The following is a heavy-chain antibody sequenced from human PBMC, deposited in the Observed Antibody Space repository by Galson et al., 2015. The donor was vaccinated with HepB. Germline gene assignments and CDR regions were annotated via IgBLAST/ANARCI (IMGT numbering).Heavy chain of an antibody. J-gene: IGHJ4*02. CDR1: GFTFSDYY. CDR3: ARGAIADGNYIY. V-gene: IGHV3-11*05. D-gene: IGHD3-3*01. Sequence: SLRLSCAGSGFTFSDYYMSWIRQAPGKGLEWISYISGNFGYTNYADSVKGRFTISRDNAKNSLFLQMNSLRVDDTAVYYCARGAIADGNYIYWGQGTLVTVSP. CDR2: ISGNFGYT.